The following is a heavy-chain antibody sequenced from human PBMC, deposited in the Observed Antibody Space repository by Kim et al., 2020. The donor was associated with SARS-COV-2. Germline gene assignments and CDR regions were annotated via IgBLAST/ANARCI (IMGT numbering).Heavy chain of an antibody. Sequence: NYAQKLQGRVTMTTDTDKSTAYMELRSLRSDDTAVYYCARPLSGSYGMDVWGQGTTVTVSS. J-gene: IGHJ6*02. V-gene: IGHV1-18*01. CDR3: ARPLSGSYGMDV. D-gene: IGHD1-26*01.